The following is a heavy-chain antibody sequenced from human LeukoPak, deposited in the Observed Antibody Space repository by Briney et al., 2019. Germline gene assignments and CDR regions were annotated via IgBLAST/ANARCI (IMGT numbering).Heavy chain of an antibody. CDR3: ARGGGGSAAVVAPGSLDI. CDR2: TYTGDNS. V-gene: IGHV3-53*01. Sequence: GGSLSFYCAASGLTFSSYRMHWVRQAPGQGLEWVSVTYTGDNSYYADSVKGRFIISRDISKNTLYLQMNSLRAEDSALYYCARGGGGSAAVVAPGSLDIWGQGTMVTVSS. D-gene: IGHD3-22*01. J-gene: IGHJ3*02. CDR1: GLTFSSYR.